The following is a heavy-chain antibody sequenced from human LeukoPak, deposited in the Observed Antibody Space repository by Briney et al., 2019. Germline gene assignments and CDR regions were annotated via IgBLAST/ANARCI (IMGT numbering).Heavy chain of an antibody. CDR3: ARDPSGRVDISGYPYYYFDY. Sequence: GASVKVSCKPSGYTLTGYYMHWVRQAPGQGLEWMGRINPNSGGTNYAQKFQGRVTMTRDTAISTAYMEVSRLTSDDTAVYYCARDPSGRVDISGYPYYYFDYWGQGSLVTVSS. CDR2: INPNSGGT. D-gene: IGHD3-22*01. CDR1: GYTLTGYY. V-gene: IGHV1-2*06. J-gene: IGHJ4*02.